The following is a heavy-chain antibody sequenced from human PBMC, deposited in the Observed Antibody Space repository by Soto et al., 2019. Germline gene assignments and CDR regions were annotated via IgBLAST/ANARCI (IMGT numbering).Heavy chain of an antibody. Sequence: SQTLSLTCAISGDSVSSNSAAWNWIRQSPSRGLEWLGRTYYRSKWYNDYAVSVKSRITINPDTSKNQFSLQLNSMTPEDTAVYYCAREVYYDSSGYYPHFDYWGQGTLVTVSS. V-gene: IGHV6-1*01. CDR2: TYYRSKWYN. D-gene: IGHD3-22*01. CDR3: AREVYYDSSGYYPHFDY. J-gene: IGHJ4*02. CDR1: GDSVSSNSAA.